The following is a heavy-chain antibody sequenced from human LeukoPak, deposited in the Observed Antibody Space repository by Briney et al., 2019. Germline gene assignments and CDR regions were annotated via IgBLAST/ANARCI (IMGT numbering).Heavy chain of an antibody. V-gene: IGHV3-23*01. CDR2: ITDSGGDT. CDR1: GFTFSSYA. D-gene: IGHD6-13*01. Sequence: GGSLRLSCAASGFTFSSYAMTWVRQAPGKGLEWVSAITDSGGDTYHADSVKGRFTISRDNSKNTLYMQMNSLRAEDTAIYYCVKGSERSRSYYFDYWGQGTLVTVSS. CDR3: VKGSERSRSYYFDY. J-gene: IGHJ4*02.